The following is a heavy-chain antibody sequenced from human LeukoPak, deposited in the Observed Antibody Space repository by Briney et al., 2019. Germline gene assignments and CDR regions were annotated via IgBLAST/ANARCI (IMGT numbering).Heavy chain of an antibody. D-gene: IGHD3-10*01. CDR2: ISWNSGSI. V-gene: IGHV3-9*01. CDR1: GFTFDDYA. Sequence: GGSLRLSCAASGFTFDDYAMHWVRQAPGKGLEWVSGISWNSGSIDYADPVKGRFTISRDNAKNSLYLQMNSLRAEDTAVYYCAKSAFGELSTFDYWGQGTLVTVSS. J-gene: IGHJ4*02. CDR3: AKSAFGELSTFDY.